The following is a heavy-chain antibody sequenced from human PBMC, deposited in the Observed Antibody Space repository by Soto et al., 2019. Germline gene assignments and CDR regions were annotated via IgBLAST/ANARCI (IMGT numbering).Heavy chain of an antibody. CDR3: AKDWGYCGGDCYSDAFDI. D-gene: IGHD2-21*02. J-gene: IGHJ3*02. CDR2: ISGSGGST. Sequence: TGGSLRPSSAASGFTFSSDAMSWVRQAPGGGLEWVSAISGSGGSTYYADSVKGRFTISRDNSKNTLYLQMNSLRAEDTAVYYCAKDWGYCGGDCYSDAFDIWGQGTMVTVSS. CDR1: GFTFSSDA. V-gene: IGHV3-23*01.